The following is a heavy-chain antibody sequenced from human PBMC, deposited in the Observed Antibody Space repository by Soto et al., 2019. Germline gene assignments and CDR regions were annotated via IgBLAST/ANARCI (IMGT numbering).Heavy chain of an antibody. J-gene: IGHJ1*01. Sequence: QLQLQESGPGLVKPSETLSLTCTVSGGSVSINTDSWGWIRQSPVTGLQWIGSMYYSGSTYYNPSHRSRSSISVDTPKNQLSLRLTAVTVADTATYYCARHDGTAGWGQGTLVPVST. V-gene: IGHV4-39*01. CDR3: ARHDGTAG. D-gene: IGHD6-13*01. CDR2: MYYSGST. CDR1: GGSVSINTDS.